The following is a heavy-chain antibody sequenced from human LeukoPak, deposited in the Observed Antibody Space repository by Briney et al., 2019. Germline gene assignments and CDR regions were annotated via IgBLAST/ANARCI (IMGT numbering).Heavy chain of an antibody. J-gene: IGHJ4*02. CDR1: GGSISSYY. V-gene: IGHV4-59*12. Sequence: PSETLSLTCTVSGGSISSYYWSWIRQPPGKGLEWVGYIYYSGSTNYNPSLKSRVTISVDKSKNQFSLNLSSVSAADTAVYYCARDKRAAGSTVFDYWGQGTLVIVSS. CDR2: IYYSGST. D-gene: IGHD6-13*01. CDR3: ARDKRAAGSTVFDY.